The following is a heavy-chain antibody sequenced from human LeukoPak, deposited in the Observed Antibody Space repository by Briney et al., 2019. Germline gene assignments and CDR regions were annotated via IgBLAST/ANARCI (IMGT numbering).Heavy chain of an antibody. CDR2: INSDGSST. J-gene: IGHJ4*02. V-gene: IGHV3-74*01. CDR3: ARDPVGATIPYFDY. D-gene: IGHD1-26*01. Sequence: QTGGSLRLSCAASGFTFSSYWMHWVRQAPGKGPVWVSRINSDGSSTSYADSVKGRFTISRDNAKNTLYLQMNSLRAEDTAVYYCARDPVGATIPYFDYWGQGTLVTVSS. CDR1: GFTFSSYW.